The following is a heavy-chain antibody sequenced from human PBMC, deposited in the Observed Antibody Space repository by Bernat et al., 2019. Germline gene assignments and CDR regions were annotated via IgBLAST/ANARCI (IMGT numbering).Heavy chain of an antibody. CDR3: ARERTVGGRDQDH. J-gene: IGHJ4*02. CDR2: ISYDGTYK. D-gene: IGHD1-26*01. Sequence: QVQLVESGGGVVQPGRSLRLSCAVSGFTFTDYGMHWVRQAPGKGLEWVAFISYDGTYKYYADSVKGRFTISRDSSNNTVSLQMNSLRPEDTAIYYCARERTVGGRDQDHWGQGSLVTVSS. CDR1: GFTFTDYG. V-gene: IGHV3-30*03.